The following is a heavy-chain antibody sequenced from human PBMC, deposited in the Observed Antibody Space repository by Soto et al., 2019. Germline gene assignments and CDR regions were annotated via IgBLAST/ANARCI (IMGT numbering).Heavy chain of an antibody. D-gene: IGHD1-26*01. J-gene: IGHJ6*02. V-gene: IGHV4-30-2*01. CDR1: GGSSSSGSYS. CDR2: IYHSGST. CDR3: ARVAPSGSSSGGRYYYFYGMDV. Sequence: SETLSLTCAVSGGSSSSGSYSWTWIRQPPGKGLEWIGYIYHSGSTYYNPSLKRRVTISEDRSRNQFSLKLNSVTAADTAVYYCARVAPSGSSSGGRYYYFYGMDVWGQGTAVTVSS.